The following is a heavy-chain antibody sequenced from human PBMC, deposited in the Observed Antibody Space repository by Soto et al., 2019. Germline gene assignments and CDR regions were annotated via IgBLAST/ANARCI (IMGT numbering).Heavy chain of an antibody. CDR2: ISVYSGIT. CDR3: TRDLSWSKSNGKWQTKEGNYGMDV. J-gene: IGHJ6*02. Sequence: VASVKVSCKASGYTFSRSAFSWLRQAPGQGLEWMGWISVYSGITEYAQKFKDRAMMTTDTSTSTAYMELRSLGSDDTAVYYCTRDLSWSKSNGKWQTKEGNYGMDVWGQGSTVTVS. D-gene: IGHD2-8*01. CDR1: GYTFSRSA. V-gene: IGHV1-18*01.